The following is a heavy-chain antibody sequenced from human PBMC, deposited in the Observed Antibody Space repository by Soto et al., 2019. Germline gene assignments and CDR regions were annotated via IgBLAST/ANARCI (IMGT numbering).Heavy chain of an antibody. V-gene: IGHV3-66*01. Sequence: EVQLVESGGGLVQPGGSLRLSCAASGFTVSSNYMSWVRQAPGKGLEWVSVIYSGGSTYYADSVKGRFTISRDNSKNTLHLQMNSLRAEDTAVYYCARASGWSYWYFDLWGRGTLVTVSS. CDR1: GFTVSSNY. J-gene: IGHJ2*01. D-gene: IGHD6-19*01. CDR2: IYSGGST. CDR3: ARASGWSYWYFDL.